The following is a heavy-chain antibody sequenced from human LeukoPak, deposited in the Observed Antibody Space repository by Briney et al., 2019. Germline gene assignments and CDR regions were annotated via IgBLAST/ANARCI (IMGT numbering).Heavy chain of an antibody. D-gene: IGHD3-3*02. CDR1: GFTFSSYS. V-gene: IGHV3-21*01. CDR2: ISSSSSYI. Sequence: GGSLRLSCAASGFTFSSYSMNWVRQAPGKGLEWVSSISSSSSYIYYADSVKGRFTISRDNAKNSLYLQMNSLRAEDTAVYYCARELGYYYYYGMDVWGQGTTVTVSS. J-gene: IGHJ6*02. CDR3: ARELGYYYYYGMDV.